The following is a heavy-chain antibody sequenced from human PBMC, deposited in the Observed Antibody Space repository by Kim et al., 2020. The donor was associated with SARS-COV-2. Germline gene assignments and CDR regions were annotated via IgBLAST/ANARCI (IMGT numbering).Heavy chain of an antibody. CDR2: INPNKGRA. J-gene: IGHJ2*01. V-gene: IGHV1-2*06. Sequence: ASVKVSCKASGYTFRGYYLHWIRQAPGHGPEWLGRINPNKGRANYAPNFQGRVTLTSDTSTSPAYMELNNLTSDDTALYFCARATPEYCSGTSCYNWYFDLWGRGTLVTVSS. CDR3: ARATPEYCSGTSCYNWYFDL. CDR1: GYTFRGYY. D-gene: IGHD2-2*01.